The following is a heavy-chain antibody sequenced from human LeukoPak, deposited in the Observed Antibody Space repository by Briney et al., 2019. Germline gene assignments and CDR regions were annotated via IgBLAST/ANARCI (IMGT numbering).Heavy chain of an antibody. Sequence: ASVKVSCKASGYAFTGYYMHWVRQAPGQGLEWMGWINPNSGGTNYAQKFQGWVTMTRDTSISTAYMELSRLRSDDTAVYYCARAVVAGYYFDYWGQGTLVTVSS. D-gene: IGHD6-19*01. CDR3: ARAVVAGYYFDY. CDR2: INPNSGGT. V-gene: IGHV1-2*04. CDR1: GYAFTGYY. J-gene: IGHJ4*02.